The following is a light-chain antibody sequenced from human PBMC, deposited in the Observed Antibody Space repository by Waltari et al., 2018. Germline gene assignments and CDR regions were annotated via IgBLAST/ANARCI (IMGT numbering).Light chain of an antibody. J-gene: IGLJ3*02. CDR3: SLYYGDARWV. Sequence: VLTQEPSLTVSPGGTVTLTCDSPTAVVTTQYHQNWFQQKPGQSPRPLIYDTDKKHSWTPARFSGSLLGGKAALTLSNVQPEDEADYYCSLYYGDARWVFGGGTKLTVL. V-gene: IGLV7-43*01. CDR2: DTD. CDR1: TAVVTTQYH.